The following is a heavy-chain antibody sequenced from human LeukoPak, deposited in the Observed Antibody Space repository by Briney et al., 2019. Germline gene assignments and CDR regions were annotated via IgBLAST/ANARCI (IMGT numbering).Heavy chain of an antibody. CDR1: GGSLSGYY. J-gene: IGHJ5*02. V-gene: IGHV4-39*07. CDR3: AKGAGGFSYYNWFDP. Sequence: SETLSLTCAVSGGSLSGYYWGWIRQPPGKGLEWIGSIYYSGTTHYNPSLESRVTISVDTSKNQFSLKLASVTAADTAIYYCAKGAGGFSYYNWFDPWGQGTLVTVSS. D-gene: IGHD5-18*01. CDR2: IYYSGTT.